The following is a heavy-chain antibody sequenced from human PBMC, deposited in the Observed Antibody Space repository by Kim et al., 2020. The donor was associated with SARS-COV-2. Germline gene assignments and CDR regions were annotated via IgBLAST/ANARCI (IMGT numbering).Heavy chain of an antibody. CDR3: ATRHRAGEPPYFDY. V-gene: IGHV3-23*01. J-gene: IGHJ4*02. Sequence: ADSMKGRFAASRDNARNTLYLQMNSLRAEDTAVYYCATRHRAGEPPYFDYWGQGTLVAVSS.